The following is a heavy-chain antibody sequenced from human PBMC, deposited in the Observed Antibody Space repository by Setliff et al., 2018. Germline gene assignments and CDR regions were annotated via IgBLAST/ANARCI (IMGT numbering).Heavy chain of an antibody. CDR1: GDTLRSHA. Sequence: QVRNKAASVKVSCKDFGDTLRSHAFHWVRQAPGQRPEWMGIIIPVYETQSYAQRYQGRVTFTADTSSSTAYLELGSLTSEDTAMYYCARGGLGAVPYYLESWGQGTLVTVSS. D-gene: IGHD1-26*01. J-gene: IGHJ4*02. CDR2: IIPVYETQ. V-gene: IGHV1-69*06. CDR3: ARGGLGAVPYYLES.